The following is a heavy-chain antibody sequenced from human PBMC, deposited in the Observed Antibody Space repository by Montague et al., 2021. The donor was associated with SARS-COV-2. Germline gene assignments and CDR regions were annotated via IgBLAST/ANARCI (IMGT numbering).Heavy chain of an antibody. V-gene: IGHV4-59*08. J-gene: IGHJ4*02. Sequence: SETLSLTCTVSGGSLNNYFWSWIRQPPGKGLEWVGYISDSGSTKYNPPLQSRVTISVDTARNQFSLKLLSVTAAATAFYYCSSVDSSGPGEYWGQGILVSVSS. D-gene: IGHD3-22*01. CDR3: SSVDSSGPGEY. CDR1: GGSLNNYF. CDR2: ISDSGST.